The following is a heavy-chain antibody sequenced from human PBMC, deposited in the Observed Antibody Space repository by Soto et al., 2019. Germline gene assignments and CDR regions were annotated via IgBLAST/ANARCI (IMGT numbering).Heavy chain of an antibody. V-gene: IGHV1-3*01. J-gene: IGHJ4*02. CDR1: GYTFTSYA. CDR2: INAGNGNT. Sequence: ASVKVSCKASGYTFTSYAMHWVRQAPGQRLEWMGWINAGNGNTKYSQKFQGRVTITRDTSASTAYMELSSLRSEDTAVYYCARDPLGYYDILTGYSPKTVSPDFWGQGTLVTVSS. D-gene: IGHD3-9*01. CDR3: ARDPLGYYDILTGYSPKTVSPDF.